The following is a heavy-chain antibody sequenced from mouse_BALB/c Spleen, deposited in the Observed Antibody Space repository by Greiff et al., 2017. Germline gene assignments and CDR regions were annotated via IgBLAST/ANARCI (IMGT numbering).Heavy chain of an antibody. CDR1: GYTFTDYA. CDR3: AREITTAWFAY. D-gene: IGHD1-1*01. J-gene: IGHJ3*01. CDR2: ISTYYGDA. V-gene: IGHV1S137*01. Sequence: VQLQQSGAELVRPGVSVKISCKGSGYTFTDYAMHWVKQSHATSLEWIGVISTYYGDASYNQKFKGKATMTVDKSSSTAYMELSSPTSEDSAVYYCAREITTAWFAYWGQGTLVTVSA.